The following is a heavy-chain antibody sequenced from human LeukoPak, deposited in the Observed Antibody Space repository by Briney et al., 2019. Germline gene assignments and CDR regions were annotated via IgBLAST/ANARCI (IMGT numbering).Heavy chain of an antibody. V-gene: IGHV4-59*01. CDR2: IYYSGST. J-gene: IGHJ4*02. CDR1: GGSISSYY. Sequence: SETLSLTCTVSGGSISSYYWSWIRQPPGKGLEWIGYIYYSGSTNYNPSLKSRVTISVDTSKNQFSLKLSSVTAADTAVYYCARSDYDYVWGYFDYWGQGTLVTVSS. CDR3: ARSDYDYVWGYFDY. D-gene: IGHD3-16*01.